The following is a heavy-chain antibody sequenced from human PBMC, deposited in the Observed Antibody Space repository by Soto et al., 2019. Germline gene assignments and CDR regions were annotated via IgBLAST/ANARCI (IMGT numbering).Heavy chain of an antibody. CDR2: MNPNSGNT. V-gene: IGHV1-8*01. CDR3: ARGQQLVLDY. Sequence: ASVKVSCKASGYTFTSYDINWVRQATGQGLEWVGWMNPNSGNTGYAQKFQGRVTMTRDTSTSTVYMELSSLRSEDTAVYYCARGQQLVLDYWGQGTLVTVS. D-gene: IGHD6-13*01. CDR1: GYTFTSYD. J-gene: IGHJ4*02.